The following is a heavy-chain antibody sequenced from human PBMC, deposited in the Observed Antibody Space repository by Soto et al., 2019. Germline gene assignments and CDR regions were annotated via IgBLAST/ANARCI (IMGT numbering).Heavy chain of an antibody. CDR3: AKRDYSVSGGYASLFDY. CDR2: ISGSGGRI. J-gene: IGHJ4*02. Sequence: EVQLLESGGGLVQPGGSLRLSCAASGFTFSTYAMAWVRQAPGQGLEWVSGISGSGGRIYYADSVQGRFTISRDNSKNTLEFQMNSLRAEDTAVYYCAKRDYSVSGGYASLFDYWGQGTLVTVSS. V-gene: IGHV3-23*01. D-gene: IGHD3-22*01. CDR1: GFTFSTYA.